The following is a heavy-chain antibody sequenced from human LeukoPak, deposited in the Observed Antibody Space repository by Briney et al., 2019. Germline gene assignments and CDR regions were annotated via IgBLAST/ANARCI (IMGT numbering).Heavy chain of an antibody. D-gene: IGHD3-22*01. CDR2: ISGSGAGT. Sequence: GVSLRLSCAASGFTFSSYAMGWVRQAPGKGLEWVSSISGSGAGTYYADSVKGRCTISRDNSKNTLYLQMNSLRAEDTAVYYCAKADDDSPGYTNYFDYWGQGTLVTVSS. CDR1: GFTFSSYA. CDR3: AKADDDSPGYTNYFDY. J-gene: IGHJ4*02. V-gene: IGHV3-23*01.